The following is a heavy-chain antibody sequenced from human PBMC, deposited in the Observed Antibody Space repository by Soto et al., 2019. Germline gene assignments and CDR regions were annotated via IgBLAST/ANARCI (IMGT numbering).Heavy chain of an antibody. D-gene: IGHD6-13*01. V-gene: IGHV3-23*01. J-gene: IGHJ4*02. Sequence: GGCLRLSCAASGVTFCSYAVSWVRQAPGKGLEWVSTISGSGGSTYYADSVKGRFTISRDNSKNTLYLQMNSLRAEDTAVYYCAYSSTPFDYWGQGTLVTV. CDR1: GVTFCSYA. CDR2: ISGSGGST. CDR3: AYSSTPFDY.